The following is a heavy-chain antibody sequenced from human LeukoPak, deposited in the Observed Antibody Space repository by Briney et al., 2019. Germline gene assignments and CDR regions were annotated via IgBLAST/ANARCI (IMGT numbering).Heavy chain of an antibody. CDR1: GYSFTSYW. CDR2: IYPGDSDT. J-gene: IGHJ3*02. Sequence: GESLKISCKGSGYSFTSYWIGWVRQMPGKGLEWMGIIYPGDSDTRYSPSFQGQVTISADKSISTAYLQWSSLKASDTTMYYSATTYCGGDCYSDAFDIWGQGTMVTVSS. CDR3: ATTYCGGDCYSDAFDI. D-gene: IGHD2-21*02. V-gene: IGHV5-51*01.